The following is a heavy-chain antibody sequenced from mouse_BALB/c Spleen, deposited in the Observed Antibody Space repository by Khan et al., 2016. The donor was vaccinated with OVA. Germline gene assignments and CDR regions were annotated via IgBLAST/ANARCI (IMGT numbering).Heavy chain of an antibody. V-gene: IGHV3-8*02. CDR3: ACELRGFAY. CDR2: ISYSGNT. CDR1: GDSITRGY. Sequence: EVKLEESGPSLVKPSQTLSLTCSVTGDSITRGYWNWLRKFPGNKLDYMGYISYSGNTYCNPSLKSRLSITRDTAKNQYYLEVNSVTTEDTATYYCACELRGFAYWGQGTLVTVSA. D-gene: IGHD1-1*01. J-gene: IGHJ3*01.